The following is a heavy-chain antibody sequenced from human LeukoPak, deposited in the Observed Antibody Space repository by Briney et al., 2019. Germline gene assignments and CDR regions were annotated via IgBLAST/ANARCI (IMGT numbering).Heavy chain of an antibody. V-gene: IGHV4-34*01. Sequence: PSETLSLTCAVYGGSFSGYYWSWVRHPPGKGLGWVGVINNSGSTNSNTPPTSRVTISVDTSKTQFSLKLSSVTAADTAVYYCARRAYDYVWGSYRYRDWSDPWGQGTLVTVSS. CDR3: ARRAYDYVWGSYRYRDWSDP. CDR2: INNSGST. CDR1: GGSFSGYY. D-gene: IGHD3-16*02. J-gene: IGHJ5*02.